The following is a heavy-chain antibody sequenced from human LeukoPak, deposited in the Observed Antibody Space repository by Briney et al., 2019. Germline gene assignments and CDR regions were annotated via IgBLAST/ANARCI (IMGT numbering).Heavy chain of an antibody. D-gene: IGHD3-10*01. CDR2: INSDGSST. CDR3: ARVGEWFGELFYYFDY. J-gene: IGHJ4*02. V-gene: IGHV3-74*01. Sequence: GGSLRLSCAASGFTFSSYWMHWVRHAPGKGLVWVSRINSDGSSTSYADSVKGRFTISRDNAKNTLYLQMNSLRAEDTAVYYCARVGEWFGELFYYFDYWGQGTLVTVSS. CDR1: GFTFSSYW.